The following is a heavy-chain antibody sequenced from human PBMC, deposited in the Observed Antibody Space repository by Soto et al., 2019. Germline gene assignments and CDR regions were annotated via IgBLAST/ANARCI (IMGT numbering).Heavy chain of an antibody. V-gene: IGHV4-4*02. Sequence: SETLSLTCAVSGASITSNNWWSWVRPPPGKGLEWIGEIFHSGSTYYNPSLKTRLTISVDKSKNQFSLKLSSVTAADTAVYYCARVYSGSYSDSWGRGTLVTVSS. J-gene: IGHJ4*02. D-gene: IGHD1-26*01. CDR2: IFHSGST. CDR1: GASITSNNW. CDR3: ARVYSGSYSDS.